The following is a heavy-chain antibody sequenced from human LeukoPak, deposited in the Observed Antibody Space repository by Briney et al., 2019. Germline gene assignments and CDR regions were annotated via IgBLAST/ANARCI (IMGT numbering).Heavy chain of an antibody. J-gene: IGHJ4*02. CDR3: ARSALLTADPFDY. CDR2: IGYNGGDI. V-gene: IGHV3-33*08. Sequence: PGGSLRLSCAASGFTFSSYGMHWVRQSPGKGLEWLAIIGYNGGDIYYEDSVKGRFTISRDNSKNTVFLQMNSLRVEDTAIYYCARSALLTADPFDYWGQGTLVTVSS. D-gene: IGHD2-2*01. CDR1: GFTFSSYG.